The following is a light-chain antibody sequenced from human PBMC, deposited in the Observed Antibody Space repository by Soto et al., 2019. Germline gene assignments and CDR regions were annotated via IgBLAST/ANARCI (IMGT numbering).Light chain of an antibody. V-gene: IGLV2-14*01. J-gene: IGLJ1*01. CDR3: SSYTSSTSYV. CDR2: DVT. Sequence: QSALTQPASVSGSPGQSITISCTGTSSDVGGYDYVSWYQQHPGKAPKLMIYDVTNLPSGVSNRFSGSKSGNTASLTISGLQAEEEASYYCSSYTSSTSYVFGTGTKLTVL. CDR1: SSDVGGYDY.